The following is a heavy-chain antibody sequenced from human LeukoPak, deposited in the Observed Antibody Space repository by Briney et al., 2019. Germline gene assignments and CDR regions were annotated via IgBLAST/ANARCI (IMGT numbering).Heavy chain of an antibody. D-gene: IGHD3-9*01. CDR2: ISSSSNYI. CDR1: GFTFSNYN. J-gene: IGHJ4*02. V-gene: IGHV3-21*01. Sequence: GGSLRLSCAASGFTFSNYNMNWVRQAPGKGLEWVSSISSSSNYIYYADSVKGRFTISRDNARNSLYLQMNSLRAEDTAMYYCAADRDDFLTGYFDYWGQGTLVTVSS. CDR3: AADRDDFLTGYFDY.